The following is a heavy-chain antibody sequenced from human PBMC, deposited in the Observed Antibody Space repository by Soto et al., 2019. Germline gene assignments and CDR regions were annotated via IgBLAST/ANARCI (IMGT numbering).Heavy chain of an antibody. CDR3: ARDAGRGYSYTKKGGQNWFDP. V-gene: IGHV3-74*01. CDR2: INSDGSST. D-gene: IGHD5-18*01. J-gene: IGHJ5*02. CDR1: GFTFSSYW. Sequence: PVESLKIFCAASGFTFSSYWMHWVRQAPGKGLVWVSRINSDGSSTSYADSVKGRFTISRDNAKNTLYLQMNSLRAEDTAVYYCARDAGRGYSYTKKGGQNWFDPWGQGTLVTVSS.